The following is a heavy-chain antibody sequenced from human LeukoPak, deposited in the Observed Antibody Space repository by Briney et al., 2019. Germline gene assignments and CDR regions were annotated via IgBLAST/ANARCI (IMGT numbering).Heavy chain of an antibody. V-gene: IGHV3-21*01. D-gene: IGHD6-13*01. CDR2: ISSSSTHI. CDR3: ARSASSSWYGLDV. CDR1: GFTFSSYN. Sequence: GGSLRLSCAASGFTFSSYNMHWVRQAPGKGLGWVSSISSSSTHIYYADFLKGRSTISRDNAKNSLYLQVNSLRAEDTSVYYCARSASSSWYGLDVWGQGTTVTVSS. J-gene: IGHJ6*02.